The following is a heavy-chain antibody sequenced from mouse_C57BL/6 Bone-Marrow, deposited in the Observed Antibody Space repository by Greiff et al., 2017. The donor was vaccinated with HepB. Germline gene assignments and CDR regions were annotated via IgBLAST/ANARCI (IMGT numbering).Heavy chain of an antibody. V-gene: IGHV3-6*01. D-gene: IGHD2-1*01. CDR3: ARDSLLGFAY. CDR1: GYSITSGYY. J-gene: IGHJ3*01. CDR2: ISYDGSN. Sequence: EVQLKESGPGLVKPSQSLSLTCSVTGYSITSGYYWNWIRQFPGNKLEWMGYISYDGSNNYNPSLKNRISITRDTSKNQFFLKLNSVTTEDTATYYCARDSLLGFAYWGQGTLVTVSA.